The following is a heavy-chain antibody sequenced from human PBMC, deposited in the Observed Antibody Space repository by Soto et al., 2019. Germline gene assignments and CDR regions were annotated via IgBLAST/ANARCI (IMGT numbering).Heavy chain of an antibody. V-gene: IGHV4-61*01. CDR1: GGSVSSGSYY. Sequence: QVQLQESGPGLVKPSETLSLTCTVSGGSVSSGSYYWSWIRQPPGKGLEWIGYIYYSGSTNYNPSLKSRVTISVDTSKNQFSLKLSSVTAADTAVYYCARESEPVRYCSGGSCYFPPWDYYYGMDVWGQGTTVTVSS. D-gene: IGHD2-15*01. J-gene: IGHJ6*02. CDR3: ARESEPVRYCSGGSCYFPPWDYYYGMDV. CDR2: IYYSGST.